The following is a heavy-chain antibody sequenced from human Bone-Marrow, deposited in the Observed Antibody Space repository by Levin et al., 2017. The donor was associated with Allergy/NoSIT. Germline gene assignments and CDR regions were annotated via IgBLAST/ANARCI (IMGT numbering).Heavy chain of an antibody. J-gene: IGHJ4*02. CDR1: GGTFSSYT. V-gene: IGHV1-69*02. CDR3: ARGGEIKSRRYFDC. D-gene: IGHD3-10*01. CDR2: IIPILGIA. Sequence: SVKVSCKASGGTFSSYTLSWVRQAPGQGLEWMGSIIPILGIAVYAQKFQGRVTITADKSTSTAYMELSSLRSEDTAIYYCARGGEIKSRRYFDCWGQGTLVTVSS.